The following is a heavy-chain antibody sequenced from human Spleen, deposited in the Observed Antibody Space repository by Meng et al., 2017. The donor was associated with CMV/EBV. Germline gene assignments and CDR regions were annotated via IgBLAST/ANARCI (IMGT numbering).Heavy chain of an antibody. J-gene: IGHJ4*02. CDR3: ARDRGGFSYGLDY. CDR1: GYRFTDYY. D-gene: IGHD5-18*01. V-gene: IGHV1-2*02. Sequence: ASVKVSCKASGYRFTDYYMHWVRQAPGQGLEWMGWINCNTGGANYAQKFKGRVTMTRDTSISTGYMELSRLRSADTAMYYCARDRGGFSYGLDYWGQGMLVTVSS. CDR2: INCNTGGA.